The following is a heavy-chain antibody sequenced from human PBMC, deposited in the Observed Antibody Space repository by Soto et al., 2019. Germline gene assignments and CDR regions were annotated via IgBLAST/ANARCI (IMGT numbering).Heavy chain of an antibody. CDR3: TRGPPVGNTFDH. D-gene: IGHD2-15*01. CDR2: SYHLSGAA. J-gene: IGHJ4*02. V-gene: IGHV1-46*01. Sequence: QVQLVQSGAEVKKPGASVKVSCKTFGYTFSNYYIHWLRQAPGQGLEWMGISYHLSGAAIYAPKFQYRVSLTSDTSTNTVYMALSRARSQASAVYCCTRGPPVGNTFDHLGQGTLVTVSS. CDR1: GYTFSNYY.